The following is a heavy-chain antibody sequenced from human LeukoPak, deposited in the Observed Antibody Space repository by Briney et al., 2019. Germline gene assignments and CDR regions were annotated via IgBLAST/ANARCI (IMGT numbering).Heavy chain of an antibody. J-gene: IGHJ4*02. Sequence: PSETLSLTCTVSGGSITSYYWSWIRQPPGKGLEWIGYIYYSGTTNYNPSLKSRVTISIDTSKNQFSLKLSSVTAADTAVYYCARDQPGGIAAAGSDYWGQGTLVTVSS. CDR3: ARDQPGGIAAAGSDY. CDR2: IYYSGTT. CDR1: GGSITSYY. V-gene: IGHV4-59*12. D-gene: IGHD6-13*01.